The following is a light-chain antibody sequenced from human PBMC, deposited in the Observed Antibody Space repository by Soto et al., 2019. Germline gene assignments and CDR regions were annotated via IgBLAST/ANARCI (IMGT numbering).Light chain of an antibody. CDR3: QQTYRDIS. CDR1: RPINTY. Sequence: DVRMTQSPSSLSASVGDTIPITCRASRPINTYFNWFQQKPGAPPSLLIYGASTLHDGVPSRFSGSGAGADVTLTSSGLQPEEFASYHCQQTYRDISVGGGTKV. CDR2: GAS. V-gene: IGKV1-39*01. J-gene: IGKJ4*01.